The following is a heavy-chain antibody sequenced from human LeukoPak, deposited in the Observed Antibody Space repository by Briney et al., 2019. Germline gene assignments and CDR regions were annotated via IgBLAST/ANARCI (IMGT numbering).Heavy chain of an antibody. Sequence: ASVKVSCKASGYTFTSYYMHWVRQAPGQGLEWMGIINPSGGSTSYAQKFQGRVTMTRDTSTSTVCMELSSLRSEDTAVYYCARDIRQTIFGVVILYYYYYYGMDVWGQGTTVTVSS. CDR1: GYTFTSYY. CDR2: INPSGGST. D-gene: IGHD3-3*01. J-gene: IGHJ6*02. V-gene: IGHV1-46*01. CDR3: ARDIRQTIFGVVILYYYYYYGMDV.